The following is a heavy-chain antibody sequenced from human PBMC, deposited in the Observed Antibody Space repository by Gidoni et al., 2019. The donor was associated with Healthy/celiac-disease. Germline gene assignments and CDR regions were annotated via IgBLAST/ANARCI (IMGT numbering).Heavy chain of an antibody. D-gene: IGHD3-22*01. V-gene: IGHV1-18*01. CDR3: ARDRYYDSSGYYWYFDL. Sequence: QVQLVQSGAEVKKPGASVKVSCKASGYTFTSYGISWVRQAPGQGLEWMGWISAYNGNTNYAQKLQGRVTMTTDTSTSTAYMELRSLRSDDTAVYYCARDRYYDSSGYYWYFDLWGRGTLVTVSS. CDR2: ISAYNGNT. CDR1: GYTFTSYG. J-gene: IGHJ2*01.